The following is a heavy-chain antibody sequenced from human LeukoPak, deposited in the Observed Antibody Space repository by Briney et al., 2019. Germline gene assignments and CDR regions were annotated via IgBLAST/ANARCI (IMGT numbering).Heavy chain of an antibody. CDR1: GYPFTGYY. D-gene: IGHD4-23*01. J-gene: IGHJ4*02. CDR2: INPNSGGT. V-gene: IGHV1-2*02. CDR3: ASLARRDYDTNSTQFDY. Sequence: ASVKVSCKASGYPFTGYYMHWVRQAPGQGLEWMGWINPNSGGTNYAQKFQGRVTMTRDTSISTAYMELRRLRSDDTAVHYCASLARRDYDTNSTQFDYWGQGTLVTVSS.